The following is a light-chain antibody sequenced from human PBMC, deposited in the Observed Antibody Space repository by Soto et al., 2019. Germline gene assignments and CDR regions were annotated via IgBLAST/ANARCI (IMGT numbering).Light chain of an antibody. V-gene: IGLV1-40*01. CDR1: RSNLGAGYD. CDR3: QSYDNSLSGAWV. Sequence: QSALTQPPSVSGAPGQGITISCTGTRSNLGAGYDVHWYQQLPGAAPKFLIYANNKRPSGVLDRFSGSKSGTSASLAITGLQAEDEADYYCQSYDNSLSGAWVFGGGTKLTVL. J-gene: IGLJ3*02. CDR2: ANN.